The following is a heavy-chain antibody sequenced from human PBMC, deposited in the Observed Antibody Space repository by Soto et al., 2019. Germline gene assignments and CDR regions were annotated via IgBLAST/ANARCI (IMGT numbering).Heavy chain of an antibody. J-gene: IGHJ4*02. CDR3: AREKGYISGPKNFDY. D-gene: IGHD5-12*01. CDR2: IYDSGSS. CDR1: GASISSGDYF. V-gene: IGHV4-30-4*01. Sequence: KPWETLSLTCTVSGASISSGDYFWSWIRQSPGKGLEWIGYIYDSGSSYYNPSLQSRVTMSVDTSKNQFSLKLSSVTAADTAVYYCAREKGYISGPKNFDYWGQGTLVTVSS.